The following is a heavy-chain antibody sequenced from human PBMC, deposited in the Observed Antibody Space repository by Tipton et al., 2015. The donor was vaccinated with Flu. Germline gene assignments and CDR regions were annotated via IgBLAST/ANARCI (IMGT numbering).Heavy chain of an antibody. D-gene: IGHD2-15*01. J-gene: IGHJ3*02. CDR1: GGSISGYY. CDR2: IYTSGST. CDR3: ARHQIVVVAATLAFDI. V-gene: IGHV4-4*07. Sequence: TLSLTCTVSGGSISGYYWSWIRQSAGKGLEWIGRIYTSGSTNYNPSLKSRVTMSVDTSKNQFSLKLSSVTAADTAVYYCARHQIVVVAATLAFDIWGQGTMVTVSS.